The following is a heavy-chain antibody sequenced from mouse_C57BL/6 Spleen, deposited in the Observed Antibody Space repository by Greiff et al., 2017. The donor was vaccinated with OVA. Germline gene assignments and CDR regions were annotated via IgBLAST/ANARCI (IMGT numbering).Heavy chain of an antibody. CDR3: ARSSPWYFDV. V-gene: IGHV7-3*01. CDR2: IRNKANGYTT. Sequence: EVKLMESGGGLVQPGGSLSLSCAASGFTFTDYYMSWVRQPPGKALEWLGFIRNKANGYTTEYSASVKGRFTISRDNSQSILYLQMNALRAEDSATYYCARSSPWYFDVWGTGTTVTVSS. CDR1: GFTFTDYY. J-gene: IGHJ1*03.